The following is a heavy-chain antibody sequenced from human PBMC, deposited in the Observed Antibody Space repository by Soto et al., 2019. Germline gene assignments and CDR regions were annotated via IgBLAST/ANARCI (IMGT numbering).Heavy chain of an antibody. V-gene: IGHV4-59*01. Sequence: SETLSLTCTVSGGSISSYYWSWIRQPPGKGLEWIGYIYYSGSTNYNPSLKSRVTISVDTSKNQFSLKLSSVTAADTAVYYCARRWGDAIDIWGQGTMVTVSS. J-gene: IGHJ3*02. D-gene: IGHD1-26*01. CDR1: GGSISSYY. CDR3: ARRWGDAIDI. CDR2: IYYSGST.